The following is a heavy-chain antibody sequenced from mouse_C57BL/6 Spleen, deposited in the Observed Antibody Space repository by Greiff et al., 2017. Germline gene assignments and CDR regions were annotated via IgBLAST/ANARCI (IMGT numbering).Heavy chain of an antibody. V-gene: IGHV1-62-2*01. CDR3: ARHEVYYGNYVGYFDV. CDR2: FYPGSGSI. J-gene: IGHJ1*03. Sequence: VQLQQSGAELVKPGASVKLSCKASGYTFTEYTIHWVKQRSGQGLEWIGWFYPGSGSIKYNEKFKDKATLTADKSSSTVYMERSRLTSEDSAVYFCARHEVYYGNYVGYFDVWGTGTTVTVSS. D-gene: IGHD2-1*01. CDR1: GYTFTEYT.